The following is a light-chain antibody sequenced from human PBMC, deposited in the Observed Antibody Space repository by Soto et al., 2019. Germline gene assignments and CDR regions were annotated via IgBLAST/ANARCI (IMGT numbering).Light chain of an antibody. CDR3: QQYKDYPLT. CDR2: AAS. CDR1: QSISSY. Sequence: DIRMTQTISSLSASVGDRVTITCRASQSISSYLNWYQQKPGKAPKLLIYAASSLQSGVPSRFRGSVSGTDFTLTISNLQPEDFATYYCQQYKDYPLTFGGGTKVDIK. V-gene: IGKV1-39*01. J-gene: IGKJ4*01.